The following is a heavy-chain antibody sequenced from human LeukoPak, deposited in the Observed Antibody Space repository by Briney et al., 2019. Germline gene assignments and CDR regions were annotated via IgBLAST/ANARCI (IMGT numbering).Heavy chain of an antibody. D-gene: IGHD3-22*01. Sequence: ASVKVSCKVSGYTLTELSMHWVRQAPGKGLEWMGGFDPEDGETIYAQKFQGRVTMTEDTSTDTAYMELSSLRSEDTAVYYCATDSRLRITMIRGYAFDIWGQGTMVTVSS. CDR3: ATDSRLRITMIRGYAFDI. CDR2: FDPEDGET. J-gene: IGHJ3*02. V-gene: IGHV1-24*01. CDR1: GYTLTELS.